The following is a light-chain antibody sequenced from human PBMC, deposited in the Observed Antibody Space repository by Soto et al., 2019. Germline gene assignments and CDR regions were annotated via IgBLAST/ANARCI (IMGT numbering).Light chain of an antibody. CDR2: AAS. CDR1: RFVSNYY. J-gene: IGKJ3*01. V-gene: IGKV3-20*01. Sequence: DIVLTQSPGTLSLSPGDRATLSCRTSRFVSNYYVAWYQQRPGQAPRLLIYAASSRATDIPDRFSGSGSGTDFTFTISRLEPEDFAVYYCQHYADSPPVFTFGPGTKVEI. CDR3: QHYADSPPVFT.